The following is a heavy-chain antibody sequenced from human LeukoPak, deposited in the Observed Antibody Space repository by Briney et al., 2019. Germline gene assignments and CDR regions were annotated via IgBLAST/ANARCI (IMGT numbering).Heavy chain of an antibody. J-gene: IGHJ2*01. Sequence: GGSLRLSCAASGFTFSSYSMNWVRQAPGKGLEWVSYISSSSSTIYYADSVKGRFTISRDNAKNSLYLQMNSLRAEDTAVYYCARDSTVTTWDHWYFDLWGRGTLVTVSS. D-gene: IGHD4-17*01. CDR1: GFTFSSYS. V-gene: IGHV3-48*04. CDR3: ARDSTVTTWDHWYFDL. CDR2: ISSSSSTI.